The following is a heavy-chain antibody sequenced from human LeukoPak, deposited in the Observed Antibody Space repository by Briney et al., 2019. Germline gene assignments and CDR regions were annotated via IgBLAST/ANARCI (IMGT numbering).Heavy chain of an antibody. CDR2: ISGSGGST. D-gene: IGHD2-15*01. J-gene: IGHJ2*01. CDR1: GFTFSSYA. V-gene: IGHV3-23*01. CDR3: ANQGRYCSGGSCYPFDL. Sequence: GGSLRLSCAASGFTFSSYAMSWVRQAPGKGLEWVSAISGSGGSTYYADSVKGRFTISRDNSKNTLYLQMNSLGAEDTAVYYCANQGRYCSGGSCYPFDLWGRGTLVTVSS.